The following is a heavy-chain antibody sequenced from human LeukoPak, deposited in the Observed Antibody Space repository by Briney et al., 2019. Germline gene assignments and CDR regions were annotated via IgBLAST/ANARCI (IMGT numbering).Heavy chain of an antibody. J-gene: IGHJ4*02. CDR1: GYTLTELS. CDR3: ATAPTTATPNLFDY. D-gene: IGHD4-11*01. CDR2: FDPEDGET. Sequence: GASVKVSCKVSGYTLTELSMHWVRQAPGKGLEWMGGFDPEDGETIYAQKFQGRVTMTEDTSTDTAYMELSSLRSEDTAVYYCATAPTTATPNLFDYWGQGTLVTVSS. V-gene: IGHV1-24*01.